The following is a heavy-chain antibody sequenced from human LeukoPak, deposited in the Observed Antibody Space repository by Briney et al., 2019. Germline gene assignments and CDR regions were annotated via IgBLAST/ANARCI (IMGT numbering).Heavy chain of an antibody. CDR2: ISGSGGST. D-gene: IGHD3-3*01. CDR3: AKAFRVLRFLEWSTVWFDH. J-gene: IGHJ5*02. V-gene: IGHV3-23*01. CDR1: GFTFSSYA. Sequence: GGSLRLSCAASGFTFSSYAMSWVRQAPGKGLEWVSAISGSGGSTYYADSVKGRFTISRDNSKNTLYLQMNSLRAEDTAVYYCAKAFRVLRFLEWSTVWFDHWGQGTLVTVSS.